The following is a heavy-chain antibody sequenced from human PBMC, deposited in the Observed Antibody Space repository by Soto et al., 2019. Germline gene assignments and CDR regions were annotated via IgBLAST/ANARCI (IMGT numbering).Heavy chain of an antibody. D-gene: IGHD4-17*01. J-gene: IGHJ4*02. V-gene: IGHV4-31*03. CDR3: ARGIMTTVQFPLDY. CDR1: GGSISSGGYY. Sequence: PSETLSLTCTVSGGSISSGGYYWSWIRQHPGKGLEWIGYIYYSGSTYYNPSLKSRVTISVDTSKNQFSLKLSSVTAADTAVYYCARGIMTTVQFPLDYWGQGTLVTVSS. CDR2: IYYSGST.